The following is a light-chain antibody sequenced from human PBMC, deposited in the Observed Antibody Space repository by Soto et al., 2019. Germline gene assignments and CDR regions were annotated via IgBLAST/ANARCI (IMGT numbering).Light chain of an antibody. CDR1: QSVSSNY. J-gene: IGKJ4*01. CDR2: GAS. CDR3: QRYGTSLPLT. V-gene: IGKV3-20*01. Sequence: EIVLTQSPGTLSLSPGDRATLSCRASQSVSSNYLAWYQQKPGQAPRLLIYGASSMATGIPDRFSGSGSGTDFTLTISRLEPEDFAVYYCQRYGTSLPLTFGGGTKVEIK.